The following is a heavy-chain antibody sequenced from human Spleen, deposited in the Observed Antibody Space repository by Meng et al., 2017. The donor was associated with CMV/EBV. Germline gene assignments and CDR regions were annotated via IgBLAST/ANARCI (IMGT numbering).Heavy chain of an antibody. V-gene: IGHV3-21*01. Sequence: GESLKISCAASGFTFSSYSMNWVRQAPGKGLEWVSSISSSSSYIYYADSVKGRFTISRDNAKNSLYLQMNSLRAEDTAVYYCARAERHSWTTVTPNHYYYGMDVWGQGTTVTVSS. CDR2: ISSSSSYI. CDR1: GFTFSSYS. J-gene: IGHJ6*02. CDR3: ARAERHSWTTVTPNHYYYGMDV. D-gene: IGHD4-11*01.